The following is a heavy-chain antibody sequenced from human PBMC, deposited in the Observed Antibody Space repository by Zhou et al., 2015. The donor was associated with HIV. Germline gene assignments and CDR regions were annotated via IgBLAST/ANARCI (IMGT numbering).Heavy chain of an antibody. CDR3: ARDPVVPGHYYYGMDV. Sequence: QVQLVQSGAEVKKPGASVKVSCKASGYTFNSYGFSWVRQVPGQGLEWMGWISAYNGNTNYAQKLQGRVTMTTDTSTSTAYMELRSLRSDDTAVYYCARDPVVPGHYYYGMDVWGQGTTVTVSS. CDR2: ISAYNGNT. CDR1: GYTFNSYG. V-gene: IGHV1-18*01. J-gene: IGHJ6*02. D-gene: IGHD2-2*01.